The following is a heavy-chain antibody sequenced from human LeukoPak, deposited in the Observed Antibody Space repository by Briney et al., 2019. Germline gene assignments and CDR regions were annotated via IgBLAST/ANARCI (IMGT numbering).Heavy chain of an antibody. CDR1: GFTFSSYS. D-gene: IGHD3-3*01. V-gene: IGHV3-66*01. CDR3: ARDRILEWLSPPGGPTDY. Sequence: PGGSLRLSCAASGFTFSSYSMNWVRQAPGKGLEWVSVIYSGGSTYYADSVKGRFAISRDNAKNSLYLQMNSLRAEDTAVYYCARDRILEWLSPPGGPTDYWGQGTLVTVSS. J-gene: IGHJ4*02. CDR2: IYSGGST.